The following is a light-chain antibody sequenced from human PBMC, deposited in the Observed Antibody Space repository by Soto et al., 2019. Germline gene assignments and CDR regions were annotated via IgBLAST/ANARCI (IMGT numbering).Light chain of an antibody. CDR2: GAS. J-gene: IGKJ4*01. CDR1: QSVSSSY. Sequence: EIVLTQSPGTLSLSPGERSTLSFMSSQSVSSSYLAWYQQKPGQAPRLLIYGASSRAPGIPDRFSGSGSGTDFTLTISRLEPEDFAVYYCQQYNSLPRTFGGGTKVDTK. CDR3: QQYNSLPRT. V-gene: IGKV3-20*01.